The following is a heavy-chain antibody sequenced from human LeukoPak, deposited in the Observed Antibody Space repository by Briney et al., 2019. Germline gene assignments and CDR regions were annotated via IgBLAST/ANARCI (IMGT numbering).Heavy chain of an antibody. CDR2: ISYDGSNK. Sequence: GGSLRLSCAASGFTFSSYAMHWVRQAPGKGLEWVAVISYDGSNKYYADSVKGRFTISRDNSKNTLYLQMNSLRAGDTAVYYCARRHDYGDYWGQGTLVTVSS. J-gene: IGHJ4*02. CDR1: GFTFSSYA. V-gene: IGHV3-30-3*01. CDR3: ARRHDYGDY.